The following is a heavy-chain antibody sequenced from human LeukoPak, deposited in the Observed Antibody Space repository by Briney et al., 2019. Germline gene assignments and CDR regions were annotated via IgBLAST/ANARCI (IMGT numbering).Heavy chain of an antibody. D-gene: IGHD1-26*01. Sequence: PGGSLRLSCAASGLTFSSYAMSWVRQAPGKGLEWVSAISGSGGSTYYADSVKGRFTISRDNSKNTLYLQMNSLRAEDMAVYYSAKAMWELRWDAFDIWGQGTMVTVSS. CDR1: GLTFSSYA. CDR2: ISGSGGST. CDR3: AKAMWELRWDAFDI. V-gene: IGHV3-23*01. J-gene: IGHJ3*02.